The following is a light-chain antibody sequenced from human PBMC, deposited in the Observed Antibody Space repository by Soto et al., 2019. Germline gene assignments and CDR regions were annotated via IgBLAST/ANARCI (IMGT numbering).Light chain of an antibody. J-gene: IGLJ3*02. Sequence: QSALTQPASVSGSPGQSITVSCTATSSDVGSHNLVSWYQQHPGKAPKLIIYEDTKRPSGISNRFSASKSGSTASLTISGLQAEDEADYYCCSYADGSTWVFGGGTKLTVL. CDR1: SSDVGSHNL. CDR3: CSYADGSTWV. CDR2: EDT. V-gene: IGLV2-23*01.